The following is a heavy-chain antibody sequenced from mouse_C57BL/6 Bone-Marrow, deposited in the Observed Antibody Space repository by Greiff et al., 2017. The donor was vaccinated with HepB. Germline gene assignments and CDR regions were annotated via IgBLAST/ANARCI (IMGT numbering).Heavy chain of an antibody. CDR3: ARDDGYYVDYAMDY. CDR2: INPYNGGT. V-gene: IGHV1-19*01. D-gene: IGHD2-3*01. J-gene: IGHJ4*01. CDR1: GYTFTDYY. Sequence: VQLQQSGPVLVKPGASVKMSCKASGYTFTDYYMNWVKQSHGKSLEWIGVINPYNGGTSYNQKFKGKATLTVDKSSSTAYMELNSLTSEDSAVYYCARDDGYYVDYAMDYWGQGTSVTVSS.